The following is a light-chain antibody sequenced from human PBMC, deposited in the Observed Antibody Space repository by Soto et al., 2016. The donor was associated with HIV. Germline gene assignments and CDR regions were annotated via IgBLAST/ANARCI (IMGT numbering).Light chain of an antibody. CDR1: QGVTTY. CDR2: STS. CDR3: QRVNNFPLT. Sequence: DIQLTQSPSFVSASVGDRVTITCRASQGVTTYVAWYQQKPGKVPNLLIYSTSTLQSGVPSRFSGSGSGTEFILTISTLQPEDFGTYYCQRVNNFPLTFGGGTKVELK. V-gene: IGKV1-9*01. J-gene: IGKJ4*01.